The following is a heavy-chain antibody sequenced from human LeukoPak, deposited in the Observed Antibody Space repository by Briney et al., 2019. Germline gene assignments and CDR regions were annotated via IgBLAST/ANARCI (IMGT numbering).Heavy chain of an antibody. D-gene: IGHD5-18*01. V-gene: IGHV4-4*02. CDR1: GGSITSSNW. J-gene: IGHJ5*02. CDR3: AKHTAMVTAWFDP. Sequence: KPSETLSLTCAVSGGSITSSNWWSWVRQPPGKGLEWIGEIYHSGSTNYNPSLKSRVTISVDKSKNQFSLKLSSVTAADTAVYYCAKHTAMVTAWFDPWGQGTLVTVSS. CDR2: IYHSGST.